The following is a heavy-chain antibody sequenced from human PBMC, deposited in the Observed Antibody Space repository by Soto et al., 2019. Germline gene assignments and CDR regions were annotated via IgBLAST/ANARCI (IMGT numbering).Heavy chain of an antibody. CDR2: ISAYNGNT. D-gene: IGHD5-18*01. CDR3: ASPSPSGYSYGLDAFDI. Sequence: ASVKVSCKASGYTFTSYGISWVRQAPGQGLEWMGWISAYNGNTNYAQKLQGRVTMTTDTSTSTAYMELSSLRSEDTAVYYCASPSPSGYSYGLDAFDIWGQGTMVTVSS. V-gene: IGHV1-18*01. J-gene: IGHJ3*02. CDR1: GYTFTSYG.